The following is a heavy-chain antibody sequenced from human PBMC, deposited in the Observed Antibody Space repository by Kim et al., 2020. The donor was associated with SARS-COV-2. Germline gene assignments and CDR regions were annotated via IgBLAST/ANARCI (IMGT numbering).Heavy chain of an antibody. CDR1: GFTFTNVR. CDR3: TTHRVVAGLFDY. Sequence: GGSLRLSCAVSGFTFTNVRMSWVRQTPGKGLEWVGRINSKIDGETTDYAASVKGRASISRDEAKNTLYLQMTCLKIEDTAVYYCTTHRVVAGLFDYWGQGTLITVSS. D-gene: IGHD6-19*01. V-gene: IGHV3-15*01. CDR2: INSKIDGETT. J-gene: IGHJ4*02.